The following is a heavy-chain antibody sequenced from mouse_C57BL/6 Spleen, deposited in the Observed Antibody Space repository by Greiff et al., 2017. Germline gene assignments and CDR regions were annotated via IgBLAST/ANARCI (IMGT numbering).Heavy chain of an antibody. CDR1: GYSITSGYY. CDR2: ISYDGSN. J-gene: IGHJ2*01. CDR3: ARPDYGSSFDY. V-gene: IGHV3-6*01. Sequence: EVKLMESGPGLVKPSQSLSLTCSVTGYSITSGYYWNWIRQFPGNKLEWMGYISYDGSNNYNPSLKNRISITRDTSKNQFFLKLNSVTTEDTATYYCARPDYGSSFDYWGQGTTLTVSS. D-gene: IGHD1-1*01.